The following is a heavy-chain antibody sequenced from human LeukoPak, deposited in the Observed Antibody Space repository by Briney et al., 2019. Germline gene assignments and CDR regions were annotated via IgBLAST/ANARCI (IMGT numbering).Heavy chain of an antibody. J-gene: IGHJ4*02. Sequence: SETLSLTCAVYGGSFSGYYWSWIRQPPGKGLEWIGEINHSGSTNYNPSLKSRVTISVDTSKNQFSLKLSSVTAEDTAVYYCARGGSSGWYESPYFDYWGQGTLVTVSS. D-gene: IGHD6-19*01. CDR2: INHSGST. CDR3: ARGGSSGWYESPYFDY. V-gene: IGHV4-34*01. CDR1: GGSFSGYY.